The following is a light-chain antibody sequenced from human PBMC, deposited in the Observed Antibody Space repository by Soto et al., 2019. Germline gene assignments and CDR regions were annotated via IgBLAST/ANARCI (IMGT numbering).Light chain of an antibody. CDR2: EAS. Sequence: EIVLTQSPVTLSLSPGERATLSCRASQSVSSYLAWYQQKPGQAPRLLIYEASNRANGVPARFRGRGSRTDFTLTIRSLEPEDFAVYYCQQRSSWPALTFGGGTTGDIK. CDR1: QSVSSY. CDR3: QQRSSWPALT. J-gene: IGKJ4*01. V-gene: IGKV3-11*01.